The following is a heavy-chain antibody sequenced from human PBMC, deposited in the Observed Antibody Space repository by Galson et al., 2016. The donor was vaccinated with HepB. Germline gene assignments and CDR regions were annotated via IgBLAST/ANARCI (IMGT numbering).Heavy chain of an antibody. D-gene: IGHD2-21*01. Sequence: SLRLSCAASGFTFSSYWMHWVRQTPGKGLVWVSRINGDGSSTNYADSVKGRFTISRENAKNTLFLQMNSLGAEDTAVYYCARGSRSIPNALDMWGQGTMVTVSS. CDR3: ARGSRSIPNALDM. CDR2: INGDGSST. CDR1: GFTFSSYW. V-gene: IGHV3-74*01. J-gene: IGHJ3*02.